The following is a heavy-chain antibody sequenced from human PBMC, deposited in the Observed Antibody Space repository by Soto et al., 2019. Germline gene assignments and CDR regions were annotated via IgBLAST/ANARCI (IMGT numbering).Heavy chain of an antibody. CDR3: ARTVRYRPDC. CDR2: ISYDGSNK. CDR1: GFTFSSYG. V-gene: IGHV3-30*03. J-gene: IGHJ4*02. D-gene: IGHD3-16*02. Sequence: PGGSLRLSCAASGFTFSSYGMHWVRQAPGKGLEWVAVISYDGSNKYYADSVKGRFTISRDNSKNTAYLQMNSLRADDTAVYYCARTVRYRPDCCGQGTLVTVSS.